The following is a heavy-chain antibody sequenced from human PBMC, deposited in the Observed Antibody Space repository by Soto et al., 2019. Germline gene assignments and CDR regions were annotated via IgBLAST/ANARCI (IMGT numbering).Heavy chain of an antibody. J-gene: IGHJ4*02. V-gene: IGHV3-7*01. CDR1: GLMFSDYW. CDR3: ARHSTGHGGYDFDH. Sequence: PGGSLRLSCAASGLMFSDYWMSWVRQAPGKGLEWVANIKQDGSEKYYVDSVKGRFTISRDNAKNSLYLQMNSLRAEDTAMYYCARHSTGHGGYDFDHWGQGTLVTVSS. D-gene: IGHD5-12*01. CDR2: IKQDGSEK.